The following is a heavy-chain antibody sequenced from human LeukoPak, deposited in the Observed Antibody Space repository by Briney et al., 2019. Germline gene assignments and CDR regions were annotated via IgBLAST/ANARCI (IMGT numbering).Heavy chain of an antibody. V-gene: IGHV3-7*01. D-gene: IGHD1-26*01. CDR2: IKQDGSGK. Sequence: GGSLRLSCAASGFTFSTYWMNWVRQAPGKGLEWVANIKQDGSGKYYVDSVKGRFTISRDNAKNSLYLQMNSLTAEDTAVYYCARDPDQIVGANFDHWGQETLVTVSS. J-gene: IGHJ4*02. CDR3: ARDPDQIVGANFDH. CDR1: GFTFSTYW.